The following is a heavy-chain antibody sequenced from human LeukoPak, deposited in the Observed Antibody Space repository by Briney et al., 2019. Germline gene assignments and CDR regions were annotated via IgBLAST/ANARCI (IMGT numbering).Heavy chain of an antibody. Sequence: GGSLRLSYAVSGFTFSSYWMYWVRQAPGKGLEWVANIKQDGSEIYYVDSVKGRFTISRDNTKNSLYLQMNSLRAEDAALYYCAAGDAMDYWGQGTLVSVSS. J-gene: IGHJ4*02. CDR1: GFTFSSYW. CDR2: IKQDGSEI. V-gene: IGHV3-7*01. CDR3: AAGDAMDY.